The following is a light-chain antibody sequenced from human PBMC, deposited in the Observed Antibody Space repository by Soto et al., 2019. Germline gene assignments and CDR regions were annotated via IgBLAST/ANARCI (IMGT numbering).Light chain of an antibody. CDR2: AS. V-gene: IGKV3-20*01. J-gene: IGKJ3*01. Sequence: EIVLTQSPGTLSLSPGERPTLSCRASQSVSDMYLAWYQQKPGQAPRLLIYASNRATGIPDRFSGSGSGTDFTLTISRLEPEDFAVYYCQHYGTSALFGPGTKVEIK. CDR1: QSVSDMY. CDR3: QHYGTSAL.